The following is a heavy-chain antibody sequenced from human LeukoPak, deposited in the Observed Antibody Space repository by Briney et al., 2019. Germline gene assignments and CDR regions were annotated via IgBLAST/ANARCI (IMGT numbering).Heavy chain of an antibody. CDR3: ARHDRSSGNYYDFDY. D-gene: IGHD3-22*01. J-gene: IGHJ4*02. V-gene: IGHV4-39*01. Sequence: SETLSLTCTVSGASISRSDYFWGWIRQPPGKGLEWIGSIYYSGSTYYSPSLKGRVTISVDTSKNQFSLKLSSVTAADTAVYYCARHDRSSGNYYDFDYWGQGTLVTVSS. CDR2: IYYSGST. CDR1: GASISRSDYF.